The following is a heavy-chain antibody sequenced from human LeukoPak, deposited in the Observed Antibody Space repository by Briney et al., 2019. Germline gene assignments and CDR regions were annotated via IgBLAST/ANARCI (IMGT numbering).Heavy chain of an antibody. CDR1: GFTLSTHS. V-gene: IGHV3-74*01. J-gene: IGHJ3*01. CDR3: AREVFEGPRQNDAFDV. Sequence: GGSLRLSCAASGFTLSTHSMHWVRQAPGKGLVWVSRINSDGSSTDYADSVKGRFTISRDNAENTLYLQMNSLRAEDTAVYYCAREVFEGPRQNDAFDVWGQGTMVTVS. CDR2: INSDGSST. D-gene: IGHD3-9*01.